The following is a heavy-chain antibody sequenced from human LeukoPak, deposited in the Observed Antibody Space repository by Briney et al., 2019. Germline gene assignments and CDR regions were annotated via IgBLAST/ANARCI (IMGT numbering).Heavy chain of an antibody. CDR2: MNPNSGNT. D-gene: IGHD6-13*01. Sequence: GASVKVSCKASGYTFTSYDINWVRQATGQGLEWMGWMNPNSGNTGYAQKFQGRVTMTRNTSISTAYMELSSLRSEDTAVYYCARGNLFYSSSWYADAFDIWGQGTMVPVSS. J-gene: IGHJ3*02. CDR3: ARGNLFYSSSWYADAFDI. V-gene: IGHV1-8*01. CDR1: GYTFTSYD.